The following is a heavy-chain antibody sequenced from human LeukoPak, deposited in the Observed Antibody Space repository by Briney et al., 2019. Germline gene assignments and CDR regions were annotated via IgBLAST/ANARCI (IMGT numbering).Heavy chain of an antibody. CDR3: ARGGRPYDYVWGSYRSSVFDWFDP. CDR1: GGSFSGYY. J-gene: IGHJ5*02. V-gene: IGHV4-34*01. D-gene: IGHD3-16*02. Sequence: SETLSLTCAVYGGSFSGYYWSWIRQPPGKGLEWIGEINHSGSTNYNPSLKSRVTISVDTSKNQFSLKLSSVTAADTAVYYCARGGRPYDYVWGSYRSSVFDWFDPWGQGTLVTVSS. CDR2: INHSGST.